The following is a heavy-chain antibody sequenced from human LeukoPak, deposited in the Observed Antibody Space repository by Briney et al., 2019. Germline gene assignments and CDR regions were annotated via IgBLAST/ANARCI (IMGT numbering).Heavy chain of an antibody. CDR2: IWYEERTK. V-gene: IGHV3-33*06. J-gene: IGHJ4*02. Sequence: GGSLRLSCTASGFTFSSYGMHWVRQAPGNGLEWVATIWYEERTKYYIDSVKGRFTISRDNSKNTFYLQMNRLRVDDTAIYYCAKEGIYLKSSLEDWGQGTPVTVSS. CDR1: GFTFSSYG. CDR3: AKEGIYLKSSLED. D-gene: IGHD5-12*01.